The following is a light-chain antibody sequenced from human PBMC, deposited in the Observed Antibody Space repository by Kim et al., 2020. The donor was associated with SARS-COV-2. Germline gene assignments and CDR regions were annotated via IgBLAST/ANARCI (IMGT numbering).Light chain of an antibody. CDR2: TNN. V-gene: IGLV1-44*01. J-gene: IGLJ3*02. Sequence: GQRITISCSGSSPNIGSNTVSWYQQLPATAPKLLIYTNNQRPSGVPDRFSGSKSGTSASLAISGLQSADEADYYCATWDDSLNGWVFGGGTQLTVL. CDR3: ATWDDSLNGWV. CDR1: SPNIGSNT.